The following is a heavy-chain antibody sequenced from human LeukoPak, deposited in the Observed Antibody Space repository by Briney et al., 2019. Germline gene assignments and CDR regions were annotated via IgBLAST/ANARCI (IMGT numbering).Heavy chain of an antibody. J-gene: IGHJ6*03. CDR3: ARETAAAGTLAYYYMDV. D-gene: IGHD6-13*01. V-gene: IGHV3-20*04. Sequence: CPGGSLRLSCAASGFTFDDYGMSWVRQAPGKGLEWVSGINWNGGSTGYADSVKGRFTISRDNAKNSLYLQMNSLRAEDTALYYCARETAAAGTLAYYYMDVWGKGTTVTVSS. CDR1: GFTFDDYG. CDR2: INWNGGST.